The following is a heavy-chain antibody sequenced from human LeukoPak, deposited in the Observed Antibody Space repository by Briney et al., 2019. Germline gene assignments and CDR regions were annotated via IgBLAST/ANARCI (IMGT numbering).Heavy chain of an antibody. D-gene: IGHD5-18*01. CDR1: GFTFSRDG. Sequence: GGSLRLSCAASGFTFSRDGMHWGRQAPGKGLEWVALISYDGGNRYYADSVKGRFTISRDNSKNTLYLQMNSLISGNSAAYYCAKGRQQWWTFDALDIWGQGTMVTVSS. CDR2: ISYDGGNR. V-gene: IGHV3-30*18. J-gene: IGHJ3*02. CDR3: AKGRQQWWTFDALDI.